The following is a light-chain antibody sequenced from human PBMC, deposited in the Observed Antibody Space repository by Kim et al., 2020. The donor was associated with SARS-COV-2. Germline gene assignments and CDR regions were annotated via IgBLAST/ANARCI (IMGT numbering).Light chain of an antibody. CDR3: HHYHSYPLT. Sequence: ASVGDRVTSAGRAGQGSGNCWAWFQQKRGKAPQSLSYATGSLESGGPSRFRGSGSGTDFTLTISSLQPEDFATYYCHHYHSYPLTFGGGTKVDIK. J-gene: IGKJ4*01. CDR1: QGSGNC. CDR2: ATG. V-gene: IGKV1-16*01.